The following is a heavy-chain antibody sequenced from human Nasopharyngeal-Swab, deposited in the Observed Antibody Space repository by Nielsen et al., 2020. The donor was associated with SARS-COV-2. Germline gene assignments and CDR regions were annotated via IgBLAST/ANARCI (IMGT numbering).Heavy chain of an antibody. CDR3: ARAPKRTIFGVVGWFDP. V-gene: IGHV4-31*03. CDR1: GDSISNRFSY. CDR2: IYYSGST. Sequence: SETLSLTCTVSGDSISNRFSYWAWIRQSPGKGLEWIGYIYYSGSTYYNPSLKSRVTISVDTSKNQFSLKLSSVTAADTAVYYCARAPKRTIFGVVGWFDPWGQGTLVTVSS. D-gene: IGHD3-3*01. J-gene: IGHJ5*02.